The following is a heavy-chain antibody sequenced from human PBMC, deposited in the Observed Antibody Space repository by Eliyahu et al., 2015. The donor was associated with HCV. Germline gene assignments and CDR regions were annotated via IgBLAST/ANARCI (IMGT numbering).Heavy chain of an antibody. V-gene: IGHV3-72*01. CDR2: SRNKHKTYTT. J-gene: IGHJ4*02. Sequence: LVESGGXLVQPGGSLRLXCAASGFTFSDHYMDWVRQAPGKGLDWVGRSRNKHKTYTTDYAASVKGRFIISRDESKNSLYLQMNSLETEDTAVYYCTRGVGAGILNSWGQGTLVTVSS. D-gene: IGHD1-26*01. CDR3: TRGVGAGILNS. CDR1: GFTFSDHY.